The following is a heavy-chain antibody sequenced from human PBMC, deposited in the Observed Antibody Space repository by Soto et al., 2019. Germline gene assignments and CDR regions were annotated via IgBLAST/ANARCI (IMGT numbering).Heavy chain of an antibody. CDR3: ARECSSTSCTDAFAS. D-gene: IGHD2-2*01. V-gene: IGHV1-69*13. J-gene: IGHJ3*02. CDR1: GGTFSSYA. Sequence: ASVKVSCKASGGTFSSYAISWVRHAPGQGLEWMGGIIPILGTANYAQKFQGRVTITADESTSTAYMELSSLRSEDTAVYYCARECSSTSCTDAFASWGQGTMVSV. CDR2: IIPILGTA.